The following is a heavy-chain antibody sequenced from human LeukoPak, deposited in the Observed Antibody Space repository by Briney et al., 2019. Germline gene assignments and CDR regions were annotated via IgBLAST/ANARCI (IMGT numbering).Heavy chain of an antibody. D-gene: IGHD3-9*01. CDR1: GFTFNIYE. Sequence: GGSLRLSCAASGFTFNIYEMNWVRQAPGRGLEWIAYITGSGTTIHYADSVKGRFTISRDNSKNTLYLQMNSLRAEDTAVYYCARDQLRYFDWFPRGAFDIWGQGTMVTVSS. V-gene: IGHV3-48*03. CDR3: ARDQLRYFDWFPRGAFDI. J-gene: IGHJ3*02. CDR2: ITGSGTTI.